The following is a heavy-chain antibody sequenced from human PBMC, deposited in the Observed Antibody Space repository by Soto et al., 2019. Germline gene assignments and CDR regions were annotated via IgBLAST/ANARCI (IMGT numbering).Heavy chain of an antibody. CDR3: ARKRKTVVTQASFDH. CDR2: IYYSGRT. CDR1: GESISSSSYY. Sequence: SETLSLTCIVSGESISSSSYYWGWIRQPPGKGLEWIGSIYYSGRTYYNPSFKSRVTISIDTSKNQFSLKLSSVTATDTAVYYCARKRKTVVTQASFDHWGQGALVTSPQ. D-gene: IGHD2-21*02. J-gene: IGHJ4*02. V-gene: IGHV4-39*01.